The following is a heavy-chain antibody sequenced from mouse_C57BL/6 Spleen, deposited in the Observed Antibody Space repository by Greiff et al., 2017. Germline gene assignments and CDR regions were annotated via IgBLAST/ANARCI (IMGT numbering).Heavy chain of an antibody. CDR2: IDPSDSYT. CDR3: ARSHRYGSSLCDMDD. D-gene: IGHD1-1*01. J-gene: IGHJ4*01. CDR1: GYTFTSYW. Sequence: QVQLQQPGPELVRPGTSVKLSCKASGYTFTSYWMNWVKQSPGQGLEWIGVIDPSDSYTNYNQKFKGKATLTVDTSSSTAYMELSSLTSEDSAVYYCARSHRYGSSLCDMDDWGQGTSVTVSS. V-gene: IGHV1-59*01.